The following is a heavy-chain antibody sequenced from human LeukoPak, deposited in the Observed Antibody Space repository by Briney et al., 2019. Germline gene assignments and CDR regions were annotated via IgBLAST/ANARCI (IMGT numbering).Heavy chain of an antibody. CDR2: IGISTSTI. Sequence: GGSLRLSCAASGFTFSNYEMHWVRQAPGKGLEWVAYIGISTSTIYYADSVKGRFTISRDNAKNSLYLQMNSLRAEDTAVYYCARDQVGDYQLDYWGQGTLVTVSS. D-gene: IGHD4-17*01. J-gene: IGHJ4*02. CDR1: GFTFSNYE. V-gene: IGHV3-48*03. CDR3: ARDQVGDYQLDY.